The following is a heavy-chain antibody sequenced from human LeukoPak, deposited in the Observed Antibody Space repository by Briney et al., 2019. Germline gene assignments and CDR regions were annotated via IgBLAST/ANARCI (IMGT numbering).Heavy chain of an antibody. V-gene: IGHV3-30*02. CDR1: GFTFSNHG. Sequence: PGGSLRLSCAASGFTFSNHGMHWVRQAPGKGPEWVAFIRRDGRDRDYADSVQGRFTISRDNSKNTVSVLLDSLRPEDTAVYYCVKDRDDGNYYFDYWGQGTLVTVSS. D-gene: IGHD4-23*01. CDR2: IRRDGRDR. CDR3: VKDRDDGNYYFDY. J-gene: IGHJ4*02.